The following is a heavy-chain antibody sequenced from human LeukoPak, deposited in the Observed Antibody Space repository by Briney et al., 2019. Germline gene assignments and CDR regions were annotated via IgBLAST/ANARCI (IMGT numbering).Heavy chain of an antibody. D-gene: IGHD3-22*01. J-gene: IGHJ4*02. CDR3: ARAPHFFDTSGSRYYFDY. Sequence: PSETLSLTCSVSGGSIRSTTYYWGWLRQPPGKGLEWIVSIYYSGNTYYSPSLMSRVTISVDTSKNQFSLNLSSVTAADTAVYFCARAPHFFDTSGSRYYFDYWGQGALVTVSS. CDR2: IYYSGNT. CDR1: GGSIRSTTYY. V-gene: IGHV4-39*07.